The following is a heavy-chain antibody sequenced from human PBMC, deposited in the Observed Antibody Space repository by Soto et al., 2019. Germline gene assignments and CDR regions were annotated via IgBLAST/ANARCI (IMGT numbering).Heavy chain of an antibody. CDR1: GYTFTANY. Sequence: ASVKVSCKSSGYTFTANYIHWVRQAPGQGLEWMGWMATSSGGTRFARNFQGRVTMTRDTSIATAYMELTTLTLDDTAIYYCARGSGSSWFDYWGQGTQVTVSS. J-gene: IGHJ4*02. D-gene: IGHD6-25*01. CDR3: ARGSGSSWFDY. CDR2: MATSSGGT. V-gene: IGHV1-2*02.